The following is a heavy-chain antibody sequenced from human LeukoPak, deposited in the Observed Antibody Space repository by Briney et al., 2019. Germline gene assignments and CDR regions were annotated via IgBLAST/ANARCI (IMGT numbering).Heavy chain of an antibody. D-gene: IGHD6-19*01. J-gene: IGHJ4*02. CDR1: GFTFSSYG. Sequence: GRSLRLSCAASGFTFSSYGMHWVRQAPGKGLEWVAVIWYDGSNKYYADSVKGRFTISRDNSKNTLYLQMNSLRAEDTAVYYCARDPNTSSGWYYFDYWGQGTLVSVSS. V-gene: IGHV3-33*01. CDR3: ARDPNTSSGWYYFDY. CDR2: IWYDGSNK.